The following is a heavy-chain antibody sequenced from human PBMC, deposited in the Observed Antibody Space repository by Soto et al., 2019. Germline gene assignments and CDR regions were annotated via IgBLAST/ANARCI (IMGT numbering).Heavy chain of an antibody. V-gene: IGHV1-69*06. CDR2: IIPYFGTQ. CDR3: ARTTPQSRSFTQVFDL. J-gene: IGHJ4*02. CDR1: GDTFNRNA. Sequence: QLVQSGAAVKKPGSSVKVSCRTTGDTFNRNAISWVRQAPGQGLEWLGGIIPYFGTQNYAKKFQGRVTVTADKATSTAYLQLSSLAFEDTAVYYCARTTPQSRSFTQVFDLWGQGTLVTVSS.